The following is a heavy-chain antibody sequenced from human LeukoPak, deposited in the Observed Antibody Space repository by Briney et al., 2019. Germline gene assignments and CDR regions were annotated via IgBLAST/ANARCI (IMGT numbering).Heavy chain of an antibody. Sequence: SETLSLTCAVYGGSFSGYYWSWIRQPPGKGLEWIGEINHSGSTNYNPSLKSRVILSVDTSKSQFSLKLSSVTAADTAVYYCARDRYRGIVVVGEIDYWGQGTLVTVSS. D-gene: IGHD6-19*01. J-gene: IGHJ4*02. V-gene: IGHV4-34*01. CDR1: GGSFSGYY. CDR3: ARDRYRGIVVVGEIDY. CDR2: INHSGST.